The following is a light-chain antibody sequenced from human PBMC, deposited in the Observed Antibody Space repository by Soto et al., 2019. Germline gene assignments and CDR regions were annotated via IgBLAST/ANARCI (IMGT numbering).Light chain of an antibody. Sequence: IQLTQSPSFLSASVGDRVTITCRASQVISKYLAWYQQKPGKAPKLLIYDASSLESGVPSRFSGSESETEFTLTISSLQPDDFATYYCQQCNSYPLTFGGGTKVDIK. V-gene: IGKV1-13*02. CDR1: QVISKY. J-gene: IGKJ4*01. CDR2: DAS. CDR3: QQCNSYPLT.